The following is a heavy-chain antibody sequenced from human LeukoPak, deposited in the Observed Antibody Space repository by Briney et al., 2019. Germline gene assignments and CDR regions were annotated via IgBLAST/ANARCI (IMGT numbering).Heavy chain of an antibody. V-gene: IGHV4-34*01. D-gene: IGHD6-19*01. J-gene: IGHJ3*02. Sequence: PSETLSLTCAVYGGSFSGYYWSWIHQPPGKGLECIGEINDSGSTNYNPYLKSRVTISVDTSKNQFSLKLSSVTAADTAVYYCARIIGSRGAVADLAFDIWGQGTMVTVSS. CDR1: GGSFSGYY. CDR2: INDSGST. CDR3: ARIIGSRGAVADLAFDI.